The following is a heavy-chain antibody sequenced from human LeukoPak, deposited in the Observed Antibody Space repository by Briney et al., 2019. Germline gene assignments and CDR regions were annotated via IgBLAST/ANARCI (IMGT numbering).Heavy chain of an antibody. Sequence: PSETLSLTCTVSGGSINSYYWSWIRQPPGKGLEWIGRIYYTGITTYNPSLKSRVTISVDTSKNQFSLTLTSVAAADTAVYYCAKNIGGARNHWFAPWGQGTLVTVSS. CDR3: AKNIGGARNHWFAP. J-gene: IGHJ5*02. D-gene: IGHD1-14*01. CDR1: GGSINSYY. CDR2: IYYTGIT. V-gene: IGHV4-59*01.